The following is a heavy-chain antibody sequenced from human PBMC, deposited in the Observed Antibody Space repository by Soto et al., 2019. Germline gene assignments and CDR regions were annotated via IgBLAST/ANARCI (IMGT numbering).Heavy chain of an antibody. Sequence: SETLSLTRPSPGGSLSSSSFPRGWIRKPPRKGLEWIGSIYYSGSTNYNPSLKSRVTISVDTSKNQFSLKLSSVTAADTAVYYCARGPYYDFWSGSEAYYYYGMDVWGQGTTVTVSS. CDR1: GGSLSSSSFP. J-gene: IGHJ6*02. CDR2: IYYSGST. D-gene: IGHD3-3*01. V-gene: IGHV4-39*07. CDR3: ARGPYYDFWSGSEAYYYYGMDV.